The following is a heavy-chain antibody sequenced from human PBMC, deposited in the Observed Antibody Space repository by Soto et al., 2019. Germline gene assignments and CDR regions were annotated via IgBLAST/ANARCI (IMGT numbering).Heavy chain of an antibody. Sequence: QVQLQESGPGLVRPSETLSLTCTVSSDSISSYYWIWIRQSPGKGLEWIGYTDYSGNTNYNPSLQSRFTISGDTSKNQFSLRLSSVTAADTAVYYCARAVGDPLYYLDYWGQGTLVTVSS. CDR2: TDYSGNT. V-gene: IGHV4-59*08. CDR3: ARAVGDPLYYLDY. J-gene: IGHJ4*02. D-gene: IGHD6-19*01. CDR1: SDSISSYY.